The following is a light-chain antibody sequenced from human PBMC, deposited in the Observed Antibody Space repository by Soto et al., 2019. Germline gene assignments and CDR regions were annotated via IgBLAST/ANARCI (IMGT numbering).Light chain of an antibody. CDR1: QSINNS. J-gene: IGKJ4*01. CDR2: GIS. Sequence: EIVLTQSPATLSVSPGERATLSCRASQSINNSYLAWYQQKPGQAPRLLIYGISTRATGVPARFSGSGSGTEFTLSISSLQSEDFAVYYCQQYNDWPPLTFGGGTKVDIK. V-gene: IGKV3-15*01. CDR3: QQYNDWPPLT.